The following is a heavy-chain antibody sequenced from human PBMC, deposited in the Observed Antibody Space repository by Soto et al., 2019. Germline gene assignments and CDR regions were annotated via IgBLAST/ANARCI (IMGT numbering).Heavy chain of an antibody. CDR1: GGSFSGYY. CDR2: INHSGST. Sequence: PSETLSLTCAVYGGSFSGYYWTWIRQPPGTGLEWIGEINHSGSTNYNPSLKSRVTISVDTSKKQFSLKLTSVTAADTAVYYCARDKINGLFDDWGQGTRVTVSS. V-gene: IGHV4-34*01. CDR3: ARDKINGLFDD. D-gene: IGHD2-8*01. J-gene: IGHJ4*02.